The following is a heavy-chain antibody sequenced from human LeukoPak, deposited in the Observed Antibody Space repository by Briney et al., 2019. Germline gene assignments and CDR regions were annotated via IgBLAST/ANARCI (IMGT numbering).Heavy chain of an antibody. J-gene: IGHJ2*01. CDR2: IYHSGST. CDR1: GGSISSGGYY. CDR3: ARVGGQWLGYWYFDL. V-gene: IGHV4-30-2*01. D-gene: IGHD6-19*01. Sequence: SQTLSLTCTVSGGSISSGGYYWSWIRQPPGKGLEWIGYIYHSGSTYYNPSLKSRVTISVDTSKNQFSLKLSSVTAADTAVYYCARVGGQWLGYWYFDLWGRGTLVTVSS.